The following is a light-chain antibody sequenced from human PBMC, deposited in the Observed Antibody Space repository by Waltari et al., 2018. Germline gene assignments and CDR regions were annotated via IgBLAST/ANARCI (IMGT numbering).Light chain of an antibody. Sequence: EIVLTQSPGTLSLSPGERATLSCRASQGVGRSLAWYQQKPGQAPRLLIYDASRRATGVPDSFSGSGSGTDFSLTISRLEPEDFAVYYCQMYVRLPATFGQGTKVEIK. CDR1: QGVGRS. J-gene: IGKJ1*01. CDR3: QMYVRLPAT. V-gene: IGKV3-20*01. CDR2: DAS.